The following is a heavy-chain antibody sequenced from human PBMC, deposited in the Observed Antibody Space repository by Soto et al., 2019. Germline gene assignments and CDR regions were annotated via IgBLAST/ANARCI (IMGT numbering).Heavy chain of an antibody. CDR2: MSNSGSAI. CDR1: GFTFSDYY. D-gene: IGHD1-26*01. Sequence: VGSLRLSCAASGFTFSDYYMSWIRQAPGKGLEWLSCMSNSGSAIYYADSVKGRFTISRDNAENSLYLQMNSLRAEDTAVYYCARGGGSLPSWGQGTLVTVSS. V-gene: IGHV3-11*01. J-gene: IGHJ5*02. CDR3: ARGGGSLPS.